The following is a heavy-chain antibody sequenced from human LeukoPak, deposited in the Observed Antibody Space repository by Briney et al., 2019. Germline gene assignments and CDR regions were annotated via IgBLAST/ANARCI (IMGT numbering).Heavy chain of an antibody. V-gene: IGHV3-11*01. CDR1: GSTFSDYY. CDR2: ISSSGSTI. Sequence: GGSLRLSCAASGSTFSDYYMSWIRQAPGKGLEWVSYISSSGSTIYYADSVKGRFTISRDNAKNSLYLQMNSLRAEDTAVYYCARKAPRAPFDYWGQGTLVTVSS. CDR3: ARKAPRAPFDY. J-gene: IGHJ4*02.